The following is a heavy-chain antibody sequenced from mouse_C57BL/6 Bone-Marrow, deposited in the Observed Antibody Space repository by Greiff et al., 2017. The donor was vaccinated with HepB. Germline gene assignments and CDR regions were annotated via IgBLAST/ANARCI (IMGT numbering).Heavy chain of an antibody. J-gene: IGHJ2*01. CDR2: IYPRSGHT. CDR1: GYTFTSYG. Sequence: QVQLQQSGAELARPGASVKLSCKASGYTFTSYGISWVKQRTGQGLVWIGEIYPRSGHTYYNEKFKGKATLTADKSSSTAYMELRSLTSEDSAVYFCARSYYGSSYDFDYWGQGTTLTVSS. CDR3: ARSYYGSSYDFDY. V-gene: IGHV1-81*01. D-gene: IGHD1-1*01.